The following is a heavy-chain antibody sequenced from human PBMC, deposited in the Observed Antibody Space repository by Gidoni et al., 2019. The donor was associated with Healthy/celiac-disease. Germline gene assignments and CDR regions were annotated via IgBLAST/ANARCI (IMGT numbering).Heavy chain of an antibody. CDR1: GGSISSGSYY. V-gene: IGHV4-61*02. CDR3: ARGRDGYNYGWYFDL. Sequence: QVQLQESGPGLVTPSQTLTLTCTVSGGSISSGSYYWSWIRQPAGKGLEWIGRIYTSGSTNYNPSLKSRVTISVDTSKNQFSLKLSSVTAADTAVYYCARGRDGYNYGWYFDLWGRGTLVTVSS. CDR2: IYTSGST. D-gene: IGHD5-12*01. J-gene: IGHJ2*01.